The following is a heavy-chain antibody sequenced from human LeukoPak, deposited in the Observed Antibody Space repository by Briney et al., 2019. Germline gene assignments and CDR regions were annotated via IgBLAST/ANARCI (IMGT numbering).Heavy chain of an antibody. J-gene: IGHJ3*02. V-gene: IGHV4-34*01. CDR2: INHSGST. D-gene: IGHD3-10*01. CDR3: AESLSGSAFDI. CDR1: GGSFSGYY. Sequence: PSETLSLTCAVYGGSFSGYYWSWIRQPPGKGLEWIGEINHSGSTNYNPSLKSRVTISVDTSKNQFSLKLSSVTAADTAVYYCAESLSGSAFDIWGQGTMVTVSS.